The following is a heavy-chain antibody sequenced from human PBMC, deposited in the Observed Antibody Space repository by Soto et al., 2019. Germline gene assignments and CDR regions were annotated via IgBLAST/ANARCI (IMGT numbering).Heavy chain of an antibody. CDR2: IDPSDSYT. CDR1: GYSFTSYW. J-gene: IGHJ5*02. CDR3: ARHALKTSSIVVAGGWFDP. Sequence: PGESLKISCKGSGYSFTSYWISWVRQMPGKGLEWMGRIDPSDSYTNYSPSSQGHVTISADKSISTAYLQWSSLKASDTAMYYCARHALKTSSIVVAGGWFDPWGQGTLVTVSS. D-gene: IGHD2-2*01. V-gene: IGHV5-10-1*01.